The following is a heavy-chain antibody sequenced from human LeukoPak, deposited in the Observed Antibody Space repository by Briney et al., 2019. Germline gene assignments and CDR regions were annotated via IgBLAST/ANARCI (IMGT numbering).Heavy chain of an antibody. D-gene: IGHD3-16*02. V-gene: IGHV4-31*03. CDR2: IYYSGST. Sequence: PSETLSLTCTVSGGSISSGGYYWNWIRRHPGKGLEWIGYIYYSGSTYYNPSLKSRLTISVDTSKNQFSLKLSSVTAADTAVYYCARGARVWGSYRSNYFDYWGQGTLVTVSS. CDR1: GGSISSGGYY. J-gene: IGHJ4*02. CDR3: ARGARVWGSYRSNYFDY.